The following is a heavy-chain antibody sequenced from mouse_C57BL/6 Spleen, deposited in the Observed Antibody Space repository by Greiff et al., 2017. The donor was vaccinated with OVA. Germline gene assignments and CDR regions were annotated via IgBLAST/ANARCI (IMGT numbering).Heavy chain of an antibody. CDR1: GYAFSSYW. J-gene: IGHJ1*03. V-gene: IGHV1-80*01. CDR2: IYPGDGDT. Sequence: VQLQQSGAELVKPGASVKISCKASGYAFSSYWMNWVKQRPGKGLEWIGQIYPGDGDTNYNGKFKGKATLTADKSSSTAYMQLSSLTSEDSAVYFCARKDYSNSYGYFDVWGTGTTVTVSS. D-gene: IGHD2-5*01. CDR3: ARKDYSNSYGYFDV.